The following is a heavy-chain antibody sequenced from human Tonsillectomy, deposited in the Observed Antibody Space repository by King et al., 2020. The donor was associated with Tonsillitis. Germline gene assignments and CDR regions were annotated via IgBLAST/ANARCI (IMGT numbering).Heavy chain of an antibody. CDR1: GFTFSNYW. D-gene: IGHD2-2*01. CDR2: VNSDESIT. J-gene: IGHJ4*02. Sequence: EVQLVESGGGLVQPGGSLRLSCAASGFTFSNYWMHWVRQAPGKGLVWGSRVNSDESITDYADSVKGRFTISRDNAKNTLYLEMNSLRAEDTAVYYCSRPGGVYCSSTTCYDYFDYWGQGTLVTVSS. CDR3: SRPGGVYCSSTTCYDYFDY. V-gene: IGHV3-74*01.